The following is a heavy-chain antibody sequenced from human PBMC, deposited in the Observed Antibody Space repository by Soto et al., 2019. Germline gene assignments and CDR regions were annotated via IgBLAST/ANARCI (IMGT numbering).Heavy chain of an antibody. Sequence: PSETLSLTCAVSGGSINSRYWWSWVRQSPGKGLEWIGEIYHSGSTNYNPSLKSRVTISVDKSKNQFSLNLSSVTAADTAVYYCARRDMVRGGTSFDYWGQGTLVTVSS. D-gene: IGHD3-10*01. CDR2: IYHSGST. CDR3: ARRDMVRGGTSFDY. CDR1: GGSINSRYW. V-gene: IGHV4-4*02. J-gene: IGHJ4*02.